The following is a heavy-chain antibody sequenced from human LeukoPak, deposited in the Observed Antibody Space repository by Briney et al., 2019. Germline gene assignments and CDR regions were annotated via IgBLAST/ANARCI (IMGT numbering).Heavy chain of an antibody. CDR1: ASTFSSNW. V-gene: IGHV3-74*01. CDR2: ISKDGSST. CDR3: AASMGGFNWFDP. D-gene: IGHD2-15*01. J-gene: IGHJ5*02. Sequence: GGSLRLSCAASASTFSSNWMHWVRQAPGKGLVWVSRISKDGSSTNYADSVKGRFTISRDNAKNTLYLQMSSLTAEDTAVYYCAASMGGFNWFDPWGQGTLVTVSS.